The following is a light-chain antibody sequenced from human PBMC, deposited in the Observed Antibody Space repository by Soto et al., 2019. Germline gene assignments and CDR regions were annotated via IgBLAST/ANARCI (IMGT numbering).Light chain of an antibody. CDR1: QSVSSY. CDR2: DAS. Sequence: EIVLTQSPATLSLSPGERATLSCRASQSVSSYLAWYQQKPGQAPRLLIYDASNRATGIPARFSGSGSGTDFTLTISSLEPEDFAVYYCQQRSNWPITFGQRTRLKIK. CDR3: QQRSNWPIT. J-gene: IGKJ5*01. V-gene: IGKV3-11*01.